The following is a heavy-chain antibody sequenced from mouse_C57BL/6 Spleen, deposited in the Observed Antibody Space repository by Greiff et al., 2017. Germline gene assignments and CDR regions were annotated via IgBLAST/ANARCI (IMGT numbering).Heavy chain of an antibody. CDR2: ISYSGST. D-gene: IGHD2-4*01. Sequence: EVQLQQSGPGLAKPSQSLSLSCSASGYSITSDYWHWIRQFPGNKLEYIGYISYSGSTYYNPSLKRSISITRDTSKNQYYMQLNSVTTEDTAAYYCARGGDCDGGFAGWGQGTLVTVSA. J-gene: IGHJ3*01. CDR1: GYSITSDY. V-gene: IGHV3-8*01. CDR3: ARGGDCDGGFAG.